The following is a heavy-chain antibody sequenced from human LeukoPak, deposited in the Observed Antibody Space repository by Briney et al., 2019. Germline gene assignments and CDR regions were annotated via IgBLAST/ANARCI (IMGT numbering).Heavy chain of an antibody. J-gene: IGHJ5*02. CDR1: GFTFSSYG. V-gene: IGHV3-33*01. Sequence: GRSLRLSCAASGFTFSSYGMHWVRQAPGKGLEWAAVIWYDGSNKYYADSVKGRFTISRDNSKNTLYLQMNSLRAEDTAVYYCARDGGISRFDPWGQGTLVTVSS. CDR3: ARDGGISRFDP. CDR2: IWYDGSNK. D-gene: IGHD6-13*01.